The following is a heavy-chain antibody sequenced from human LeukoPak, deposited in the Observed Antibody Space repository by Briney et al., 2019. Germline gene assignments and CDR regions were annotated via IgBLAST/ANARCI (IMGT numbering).Heavy chain of an antibody. J-gene: IGHJ1*01. D-gene: IGHD6-19*01. CDR1: GYTFTSYY. V-gene: IGHV1-46*01. Sequence: ASVKVSCMASGYTFTSYYMHWVRQAPGQGLEWMGIINPSGGSTSYAQKFQGRVTMTRDTSTSTVYMELSSLRSEDTAVYYCARVGSSGWYYAEYFQNWGQGTLVTVSS. CDR3: ARVGSSGWYYAEYFQN. CDR2: INPSGGST.